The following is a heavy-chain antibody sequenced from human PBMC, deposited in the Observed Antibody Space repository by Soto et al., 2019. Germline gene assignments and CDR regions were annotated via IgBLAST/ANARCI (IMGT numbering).Heavy chain of an antibody. J-gene: IGHJ6*02. CDR1: GFTISSYA. CDR3: ARDFYDSSGYSKYYYYYYGMDV. D-gene: IGHD3-22*01. Sequence: QMQLVESGGGVVQLGRSLRLSCAASGFTISSYAMHWVRQAPGKGLEWVAVISYDGSNKYYADSVKGRFTISRDNSKNTLYLQMNSLRAEDTAVYYCARDFYDSSGYSKYYYYYYGMDVWGQGTTVTVSS. CDR2: ISYDGSNK. V-gene: IGHV3-30-3*01.